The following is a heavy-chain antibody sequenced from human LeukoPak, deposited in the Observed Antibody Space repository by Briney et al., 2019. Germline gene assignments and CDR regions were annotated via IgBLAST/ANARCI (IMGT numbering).Heavy chain of an antibody. J-gene: IGHJ4*02. CDR1: GGSFSGYY. CDR3: ARSTAYDY. V-gene: IGHV4-34*01. D-gene: IGHD5-18*01. Sequence: SETLSLTCAVSGGSFSGYYWSWIRQPPGKGLEWIGEINHSGSTNYNPYLKSRVTISVDTSKNQFSLKLSSVTAADTAVYYCARSTAYDYWGQGTLVTVSS. CDR2: INHSGST.